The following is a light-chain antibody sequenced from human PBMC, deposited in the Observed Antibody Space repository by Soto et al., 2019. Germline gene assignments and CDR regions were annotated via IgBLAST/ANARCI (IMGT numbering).Light chain of an antibody. Sequence: QSVLTQPASVSGSPGQSITISCTGTSSDVGGYKFVSWYQHHPGKAPKLIIYEVSNRPSGVSNRFSGSKSGNTASLTISGLQAEDEADYYCSSNTRSSSVVFCGGTKLTVL. V-gene: IGLV2-14*01. J-gene: IGLJ2*01. CDR2: EVS. CDR3: SSNTRSSSVV. CDR1: SSDVGGYKF.